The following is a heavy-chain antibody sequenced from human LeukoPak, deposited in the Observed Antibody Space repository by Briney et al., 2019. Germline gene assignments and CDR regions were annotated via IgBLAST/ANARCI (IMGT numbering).Heavy chain of an antibody. D-gene: IGHD6-13*01. Sequence: SETLSLTSTVSGGSISSSSYYWGWIRQPPGKGLERIGSIYYSGSTYYNPSLKSRVTISVDMSKNQFSLKLSSVTAADTALYYCARGDKQLVFNRNKGGFDPWGQGILVTVSS. CDR1: GGSISSSSYY. J-gene: IGHJ5*02. V-gene: IGHV4-39*07. CDR3: ARGDKQLVFNRNKGGFDP. CDR2: IYYSGST.